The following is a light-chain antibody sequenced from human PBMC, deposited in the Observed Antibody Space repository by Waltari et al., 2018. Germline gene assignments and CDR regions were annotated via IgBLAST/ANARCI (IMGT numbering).Light chain of an antibody. CDR3: QSIDVDALT. CDR2: KDT. Sequence: SFELTQPPSVSVSPGQTATITCSVDVLPTQYVYWYQQKPGQPPVLLIYKDTERPSGIPERFSGSTSGTGTTVTLTIGGVQAEDEADYYCQSIDVDALTFGGGTKLTVL. J-gene: IGLJ2*01. V-gene: IGLV3-25*03. CDR1: VLPTQY.